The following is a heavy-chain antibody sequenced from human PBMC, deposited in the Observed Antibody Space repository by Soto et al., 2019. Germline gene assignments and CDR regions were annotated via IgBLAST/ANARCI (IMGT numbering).Heavy chain of an antibody. Sequence: QVQLQESGPGLVKPSQTLSLTCTVSGGSISSGGYYWSWIRQHPGKGLEWIGYSYYSGSTYYNPSLKSRVTISVDTSKNQFSLKLSSVTAADTAVYYCARAYCSSTSCYAPNWFDPWGQGTLVTVSS. CDR2: SYYSGST. J-gene: IGHJ5*02. CDR1: GGSISSGGYY. D-gene: IGHD2-2*01. V-gene: IGHV4-31*03. CDR3: ARAYCSSTSCYAPNWFDP.